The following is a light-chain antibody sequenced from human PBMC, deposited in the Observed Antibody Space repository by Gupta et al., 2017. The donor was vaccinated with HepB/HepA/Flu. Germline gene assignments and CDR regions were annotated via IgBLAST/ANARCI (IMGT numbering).Light chain of an antibody. J-gene: IGKJ1*01. CDR1: QSVSSTS. CDR3: QHYDSSLWT. Sequence: EIMLTQSPGTLSLSQGERATLSCRASQSVSSTSLAWYQQKPGQAPRLFVYGASNRATGIPDRFSGSGSGTDFTLTISRLEPEDFAVYYCQHYDSSLWTFGQGTKVEIK. CDR2: GAS. V-gene: IGKV3-20*01.